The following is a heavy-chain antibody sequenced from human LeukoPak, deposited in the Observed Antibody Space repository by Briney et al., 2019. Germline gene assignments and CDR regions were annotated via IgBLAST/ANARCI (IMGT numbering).Heavy chain of an antibody. V-gene: IGHV4-59*08. CDR1: GDSLGISY. Sequence: SETLSLTCTVSGDSLGISYWSWIRQSPGKGLECIGYIPHNDINYNPSLKSRVTISMDTSKNQLSLRLTSVTAADTAVYYCTRSARLFEPWGQGALVTVSS. CDR2: IPHNDI. CDR3: TRSARLFEP. D-gene: IGHD3-10*01. J-gene: IGHJ5*02.